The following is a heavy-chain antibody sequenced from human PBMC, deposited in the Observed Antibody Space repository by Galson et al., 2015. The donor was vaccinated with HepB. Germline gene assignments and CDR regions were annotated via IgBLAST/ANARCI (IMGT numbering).Heavy chain of an antibody. Sequence: QSGAEVKKPGESLKNSSKGSGSSFTSYWIGWVRQMPGKGLEWMGRIDPSDSYTNYSPSFQGQVTISADKSISTAYLQWNSLKASDTAMYYCARPGSYGATFIDYWGQGTLVTVSS. CDR2: IDPSDSYT. CDR3: ARPGSYGATFIDY. D-gene: IGHD4-17*01. V-gene: IGHV5-10-1*04. CDR1: GSSFTSYW. J-gene: IGHJ4*02.